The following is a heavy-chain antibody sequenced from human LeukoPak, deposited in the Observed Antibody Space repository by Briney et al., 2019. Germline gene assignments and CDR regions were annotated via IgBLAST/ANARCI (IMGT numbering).Heavy chain of an antibody. J-gene: IGHJ4*02. CDR1: GFTFSSYG. Sequence: PGGSLRLSCAASGFTFSSYGTHWVRQAPGKGLEWVAFIRYDGSNKYYADSVKGRFTISRDNSKNTLYLQMNSLRAEDTAVYYCAKDRSRIAAAGTPFDYWGQGTLVTVSS. V-gene: IGHV3-30*02. CDR2: IRYDGSNK. D-gene: IGHD6-13*01. CDR3: AKDRSRIAAAGTPFDY.